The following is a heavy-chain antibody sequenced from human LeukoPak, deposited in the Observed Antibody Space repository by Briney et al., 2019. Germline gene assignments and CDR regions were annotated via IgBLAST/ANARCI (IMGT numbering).Heavy chain of an antibody. CDR1: GYSFSSYW. CDR3: ARQAYGSDIDY. Sequence: GESLKISCKGSGYSFSSYWIGWARQMPGKGLEWMRIIYPGDSDTRYSPSFQGQVTISADKSISTAYLQWSSLKASDTAMYFCARQAYGSDIDYWGQGILVTVSS. D-gene: IGHD3-10*01. J-gene: IGHJ4*02. V-gene: IGHV5-51*01. CDR2: IYPGDSDT.